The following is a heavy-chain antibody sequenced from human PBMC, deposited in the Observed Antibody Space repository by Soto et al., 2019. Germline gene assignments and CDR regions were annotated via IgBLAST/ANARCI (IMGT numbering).Heavy chain of an antibody. D-gene: IGHD3-3*01. CDR2: IYPGDSDT. J-gene: IGHJ6*02. V-gene: IGHV5-51*01. Sequence: GESLKISCKGSGYSFTSYWIGWVRQMPGKGLEWMGIIYPGDSDTRYSPSFQGQVTISADKSISTAYLQWSSLKASDTAMYYCARLSHDFWSGYYDYYYGMDVWGQGTTVTVSS. CDR1: GYSFTSYW. CDR3: ARLSHDFWSGYYDYYYGMDV.